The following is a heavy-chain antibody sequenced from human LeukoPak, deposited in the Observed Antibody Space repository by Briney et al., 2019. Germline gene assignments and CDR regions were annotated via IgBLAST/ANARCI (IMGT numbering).Heavy chain of an antibody. V-gene: IGHV4-39*01. CDR1: GGSISSSSYY. CDR2: IYYSGST. CDR3: ARLGQGRNFDY. D-gene: IGHD3-10*01. Sequence: SETLSLTCTVSGGSISSSSYYWGWIRQPPGKGLEWIGSIYYSGSTYYNPSLKSRVTISVDTSKNQFSLKLSSVTAVDTAVYYCARLGQGRNFDYWGQGTLVTVSS. J-gene: IGHJ4*02.